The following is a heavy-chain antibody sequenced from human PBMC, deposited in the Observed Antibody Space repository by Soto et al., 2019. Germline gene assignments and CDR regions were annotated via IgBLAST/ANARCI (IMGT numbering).Heavy chain of an antibody. CDR1: GYTFTSYD. CDR3: ARTVSSGSYYDYYGMDV. Sequence: QVQLVQSGAEVKKPGASVKVSCKASGYTFTSYDINWVRQATGQGLEWMGWMNPNSGNTGYAQKFQGRVTMTRNTAXSXAYMELSSLRSEDTAVYYCARTVSSGSYYDYYGMDVWGQGTTVTVSS. CDR2: MNPNSGNT. J-gene: IGHJ6*02. D-gene: IGHD1-26*01. V-gene: IGHV1-8*01.